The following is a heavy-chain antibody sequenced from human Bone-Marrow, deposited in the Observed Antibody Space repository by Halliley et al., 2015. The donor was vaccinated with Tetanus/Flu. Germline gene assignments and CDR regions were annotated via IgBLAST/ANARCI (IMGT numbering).Heavy chain of an antibody. D-gene: IGHD4-17*01. CDR2: IRSSGSSR. J-gene: IGHJ4*02. V-gene: IGHV3-48*03. CDR3: ARGTTVVTHFDY. Sequence: WVSYIRSSGSSRYYADSLGGRFTVSRDNAKSSLYLQMDSLSAEDTGIYFCARGTTVVTHFDYWGQGTRVTVSS.